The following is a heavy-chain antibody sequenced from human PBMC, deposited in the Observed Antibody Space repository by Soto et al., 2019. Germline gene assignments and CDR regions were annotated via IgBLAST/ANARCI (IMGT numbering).Heavy chain of an antibody. V-gene: IGHV4-30-2*01. J-gene: IGHJ4*02. CDR3: ARSREFDY. CDR1: GGSLSGATYS. CDR2: IFPSGTT. Sequence: SETLSLTCGVSGGSLSGATYSWNWIRQPPGKGLEWIGYIFPSGTTYYNPSLKSRVTISIDVSKNQFSLSLRSFTAADTAAYYCARSREFDYWSQGTLVTVSS.